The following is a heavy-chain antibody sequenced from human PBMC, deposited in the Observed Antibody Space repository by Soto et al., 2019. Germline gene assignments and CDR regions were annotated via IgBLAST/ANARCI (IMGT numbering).Heavy chain of an antibody. CDR3: GKDMVGGDVLTGSRVS. CDR2: ITYDGYSK. D-gene: IGHD3-9*01. J-gene: IGHJ4*02. Sequence: QMQLVESGGGVVQPGRSLRLSCAASGFTFSSYAMHWVRQAPGKGLEWVAGITYDGYSKYYADSTKGRFTISRDKSKNTVLVQLTSLGAEDTAAYYWGKDMVGGDVLTGSRVSWGQGTLVTVSS. V-gene: IGHV3-30*18. CDR1: GFTFSSYA.